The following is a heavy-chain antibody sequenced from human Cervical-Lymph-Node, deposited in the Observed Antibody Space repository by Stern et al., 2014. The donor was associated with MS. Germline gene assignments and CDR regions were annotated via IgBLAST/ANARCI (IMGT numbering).Heavy chain of an antibody. D-gene: IGHD3-10*01. Sequence: DQLVESGAEVKRPGASVKVSCKASGYTFTSHAIHWVRQAPGQSLEWMGWINAATGNPKYSQKVQGRFTFTRDTTATTVYMEVSSLSSEDTAVYYCARDQTSGSWFKESNDAFDIWGQGAMVTVSS. J-gene: IGHJ3*02. CDR1: GYTFTSHA. CDR2: INAATGNP. V-gene: IGHV1-3*01. CDR3: ARDQTSGSWFKESNDAFDI.